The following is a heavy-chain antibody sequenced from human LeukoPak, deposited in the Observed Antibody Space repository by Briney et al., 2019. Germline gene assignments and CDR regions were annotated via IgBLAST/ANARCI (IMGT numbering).Heavy chain of an antibody. J-gene: IGHJ6*03. Sequence: GGSLRLSCAASEFTFSTYGMHWVRQAPGKGLEWVAFIRHDGSNKYYADSVKGRFTISRDNSKNTLYLQMNSLRAEDTAVYYCAKAPYCSSSSCYRGYYTDVWGKGTTVTVSS. V-gene: IGHV3-30*02. D-gene: IGHD2-2*01. CDR3: AKAPYCSSSSCYRGYYTDV. CDR1: EFTFSTYG. CDR2: IRHDGSNK.